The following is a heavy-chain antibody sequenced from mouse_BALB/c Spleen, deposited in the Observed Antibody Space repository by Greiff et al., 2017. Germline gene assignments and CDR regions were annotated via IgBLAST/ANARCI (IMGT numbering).Heavy chain of an antibody. J-gene: IGHJ1*01. D-gene: IGHD4-1*01. CDR1: GYTFTSYW. V-gene: IGHV1-7*01. Sequence: VKLQESGAELAKPGASVKMSCKASGYTFTSYWMHWVKQRPGQGLEWIGYINPSTGYTEYNQKFKDKATLTADKSSSTAYMQLSSLTSEDSAVYYCARELGWYFDVWGAGTTVTVSS. CDR2: INPSTGYT. CDR3: ARELGWYFDV.